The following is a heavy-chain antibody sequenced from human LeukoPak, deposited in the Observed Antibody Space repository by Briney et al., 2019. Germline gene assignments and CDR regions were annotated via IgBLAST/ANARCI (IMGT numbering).Heavy chain of an antibody. D-gene: IGHD3-10*01. CDR2: ISWNSGSI. V-gene: IGHV3-9*01. CDR1: GFTFGDYA. CDR3: AKGHYYGSGSHIDY. Sequence: PGRSLRFSCAASGFTFGDYAMHWVRQALGKGLEWVSGISWNSGSIGYADSVKGRFTISRDNAKNSLYLQMNSLRAEDTALYYCAKGHYYGSGSHIDYWGQGTLVTVSS. J-gene: IGHJ4*02.